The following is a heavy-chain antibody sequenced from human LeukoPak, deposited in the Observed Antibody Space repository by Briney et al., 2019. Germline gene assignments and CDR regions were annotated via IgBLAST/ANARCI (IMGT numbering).Heavy chain of an antibody. CDR2: INPSGGST. J-gene: IGHJ6*03. V-gene: IGHV1-46*01. CDR1: GYIFTYYF. CDR3: ARNYRFALDYYYMDV. D-gene: IGHD4-11*01. Sequence: ASVKVSCKASGYIFTYYFIHWVRQAPGQGLEWMGIINPSGGSTNYAQKFQGRVTMTRDTSTSTVYMELSSLRSEDTAVYYCARNYRFALDYYYMDVWGKGTTVTISS.